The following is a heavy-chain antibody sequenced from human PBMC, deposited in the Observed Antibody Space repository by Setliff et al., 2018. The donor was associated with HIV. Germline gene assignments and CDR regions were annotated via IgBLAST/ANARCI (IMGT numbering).Heavy chain of an antibody. J-gene: IGHJ4*02. CDR2: IYSSGST. D-gene: IGHD2-15*01. V-gene: IGHV4-59*08. Sequence: SETLSLTCTVSGDSISGFYWSWIRQPPGKGLECIGYIYSSGSTNYNPSLKSRVTMSVDTSKNQFSLELRSVTAADTAVYYCARRVVLAAAFGYWGQGALVTVSS. CDR1: GDSISGFY. CDR3: ARRVVLAAAFGY.